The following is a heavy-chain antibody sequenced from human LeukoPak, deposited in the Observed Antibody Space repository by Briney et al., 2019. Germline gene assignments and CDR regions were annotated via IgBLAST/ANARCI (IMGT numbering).Heavy chain of an antibody. J-gene: IGHJ4*02. V-gene: IGHV1-69*04. Sequence: SVKVSCKASGGTFSSYAISWVRQAPGQGLEWKGRIIPIFGIANYAQKFQGRVTITADKSTSTAYMELSSLRSEDTAVYYCAREGYYDSSGYYPPAYYFDYWGQGTLVTVSS. CDR2: IIPIFGIA. CDR1: GGTFSSYA. D-gene: IGHD3-22*01. CDR3: AREGYYDSSGYYPPAYYFDY.